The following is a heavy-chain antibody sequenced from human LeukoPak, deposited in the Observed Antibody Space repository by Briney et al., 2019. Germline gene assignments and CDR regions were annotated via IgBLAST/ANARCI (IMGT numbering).Heavy chain of an antibody. V-gene: IGHV4-39*01. J-gene: IGHJ4*02. Sequence: SETLSLTCTVSGASISGSGYYWGWIRQPPGKGLEWIGSIYSSGSTYYNASLQSRVTISIETSKNQISLRLNSVTAADTAMHYCAKSGGYGLIDYWGQGTLVTVSS. CDR3: AKSGGYGLIDY. D-gene: IGHD1-26*01. CDR2: IYSSGST. CDR1: GASISGSGYY.